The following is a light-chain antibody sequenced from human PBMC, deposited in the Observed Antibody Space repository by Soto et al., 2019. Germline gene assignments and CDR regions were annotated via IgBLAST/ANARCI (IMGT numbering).Light chain of an antibody. CDR2: GNS. CDR1: SSNIGAGYD. J-gene: IGLJ3*02. Sequence: QSVLTQPPSVSGAPGQRVTISCTGSSSNIGAGYDVHWYQQLPGTAPKLLTYGNSNRPSGVPDRFSGSKSGTSASLAITGLQAEDEADYYSQSYDSSLSGWVFGGGTKLTVL. CDR3: QSYDSSLSGWV. V-gene: IGLV1-40*01.